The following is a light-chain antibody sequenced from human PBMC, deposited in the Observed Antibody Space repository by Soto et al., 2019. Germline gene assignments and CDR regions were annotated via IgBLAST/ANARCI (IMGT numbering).Light chain of an antibody. CDR3: QQSYRSPYT. CDR1: QSINIY. V-gene: IGKV1-39*01. J-gene: IGKJ2*01. Sequence: IQLTQSPSSLSASVGDRLTVTCRARQSINIYLNWYQQKPGKAPTLLIYGASTLQSGVPSRFSGGGSRTDFTLTLSSLQTEDFATYYCQQSYRSPYTFGQGTKLEI. CDR2: GAS.